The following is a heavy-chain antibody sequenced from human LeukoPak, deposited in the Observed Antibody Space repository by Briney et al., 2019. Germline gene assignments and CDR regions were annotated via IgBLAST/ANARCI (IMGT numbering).Heavy chain of an antibody. CDR2: ISGSGGST. D-gene: IGHD4-17*01. Sequence: GGSLRLSCPASGFTFSSYAMSWVRQAPGKGLEWVSAISGSGGSTYYADSVKGRFTISRDNSKNTLYLQMNSLRAEDTAVYHCAKDTPGYGDNEGIYWGQGTLVTVFS. J-gene: IGHJ4*02. CDR3: AKDTPGYGDNEGIY. CDR1: GFTFSSYA. V-gene: IGHV3-23*01.